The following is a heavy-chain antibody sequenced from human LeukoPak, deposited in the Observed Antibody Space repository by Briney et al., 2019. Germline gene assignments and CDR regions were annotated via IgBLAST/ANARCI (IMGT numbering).Heavy chain of an antibody. CDR1: GFTFSASP. Sequence: GGSLRLSCAASGFTFSASPMHWVRQASGKGLEWVGRITGTHATAYSATVKGRFTISRDDSKYTTYLQMNSLRAEDTAVYYCARSGYYDFWSGYPNWGQGTLVTVSS. D-gene: IGHD3-3*01. V-gene: IGHV3-73*01. CDR3: ARSGYYDFWSGYPN. J-gene: IGHJ4*02. CDR2: ITGTHAT.